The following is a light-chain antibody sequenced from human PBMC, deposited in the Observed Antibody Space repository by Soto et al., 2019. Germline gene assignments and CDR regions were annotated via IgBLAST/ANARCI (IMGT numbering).Light chain of an antibody. J-gene: IGKJ1*01. CDR3: QHYSSYPEA. CDR2: KAS. V-gene: IGKV1-5*03. CDR1: QTISSW. Sequence: DIHMTQSPSSVSASVGDRVTITCRASQTISSWLAWYQQKPGKAPKLLIYKASTLKSGVPSRFSGSGSGTEFTLTISSLQPDDFATYYCQHYSSYPEAFGQGTKVDIK.